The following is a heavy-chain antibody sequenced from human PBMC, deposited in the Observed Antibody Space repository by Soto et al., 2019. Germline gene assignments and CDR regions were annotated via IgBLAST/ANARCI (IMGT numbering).Heavy chain of an antibody. CDR2: MYRGDDK. D-gene: IGHD2-21*02. CDR1: GFSLSTGGVG. J-gene: IGHJ4*02. Sequence: QITLKESGPTLVRPTQTLTLTCTFSGFSLSTGGVGVGWFRQPPGKALEWLALMYRGDDKRYSPSLKSRLTITEDNSKNHMVLTMTNMDPVDTATYYCAHPAASGGYWESFDFWGQGTLVTVSS. CDR3: AHPAASGGYWESFDF. V-gene: IGHV2-5*02.